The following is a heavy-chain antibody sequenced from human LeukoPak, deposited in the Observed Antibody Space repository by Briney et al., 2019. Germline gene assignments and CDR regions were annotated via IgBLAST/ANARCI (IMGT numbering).Heavy chain of an antibody. CDR3: ACITMIVVDSSFDY. D-gene: IGHD3-22*01. Sequence: PGGSLRLXCAASGFTFSSYAMSWVRQAPGKGLEWVSAISGSGGSTYYADSVKGRFTISRDNSKNTLYLQMNSLRAEDTAVYYCACITMIVVDSSFDYWGQGTLVTVSS. CDR1: GFTFSSYA. V-gene: IGHV3-23*01. J-gene: IGHJ4*02. CDR2: ISGSGGST.